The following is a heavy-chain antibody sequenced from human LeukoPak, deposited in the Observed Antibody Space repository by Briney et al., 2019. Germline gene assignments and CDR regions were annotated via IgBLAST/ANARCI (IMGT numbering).Heavy chain of an antibody. J-gene: IGHJ4*02. D-gene: IGHD5-24*01. Sequence: GRSLRLSCAASGFTFSSYGMHWVRQAPDKGLEWVAVISYDGSNKYYADSVKGRFTISRDNSKNTLYLQMNSLRAEDTAVYYCAQGEMATIDYWGQGTLVTVSS. CDR1: GFTFSSYG. CDR3: AQGEMATIDY. CDR2: ISYDGSNK. V-gene: IGHV3-30*03.